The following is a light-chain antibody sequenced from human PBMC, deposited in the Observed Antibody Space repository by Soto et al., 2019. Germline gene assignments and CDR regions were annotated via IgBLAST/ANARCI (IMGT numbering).Light chain of an antibody. J-gene: IGKJ1*01. CDR1: QSVDNN. CDR2: GAS. CDR3: QQFYTWPQT. Sequence: ETGLTQSPATLSVSPGERATLSCRASQSVDNNLAWYQQKPGQAPRLLIYGASTRATGIPARSSGSGSGTDFTLTISSLQSEDFAVYFCQQFYTWPQTFGHGTKVDI. V-gene: IGKV3-15*01.